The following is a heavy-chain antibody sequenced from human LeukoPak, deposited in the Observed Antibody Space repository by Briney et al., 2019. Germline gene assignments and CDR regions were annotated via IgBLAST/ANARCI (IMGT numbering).Heavy chain of an antibody. Sequence: AGGSLRLSCAASGFTVSSNYMSWVRQAPGKGLEWVSVIYSGGSTYYADSVKGRFTISRDNSKNTLYLQMNSLRAEDTAVYYCARARVVAAAGTPPYYFDYWGQGTLVTVSS. V-gene: IGHV3-66*01. CDR3: ARARVVAAAGTPPYYFDY. D-gene: IGHD6-13*01. J-gene: IGHJ4*02. CDR1: GFTVSSNY. CDR2: IYSGGST.